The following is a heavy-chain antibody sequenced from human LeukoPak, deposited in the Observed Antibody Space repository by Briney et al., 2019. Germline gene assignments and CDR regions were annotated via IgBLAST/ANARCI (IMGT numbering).Heavy chain of an antibody. CDR3: ARPPDSSDYGAAFDF. CDR2: INYSGST. Sequence: SETLSLTCAVSGGSFSIYYWRWIRQPPGKGLEWIGKINYSGSTNYNPSLKSRVTISVDTSKNQFSLKLSSVTAADTAVYYCARPPDSSDYGAAFDFWGQGTLVTVSS. D-gene: IGHD4-17*01. J-gene: IGHJ4*02. V-gene: IGHV4-34*01. CDR1: GGSFSIYY.